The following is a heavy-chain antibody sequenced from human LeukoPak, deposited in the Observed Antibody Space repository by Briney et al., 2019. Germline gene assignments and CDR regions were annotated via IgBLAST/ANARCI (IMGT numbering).Heavy chain of an antibody. CDR2: ISSSSSYI. Sequence: GGSLRLSCAASGFTFSSYSMNWVRQAPGKGLEWVSSISSSSSYIYYADSVKGRFTISRDSAKNSLYLQMNSLRAEDTAVYYCASIYGGNSGDYWGQGTLVTVSS. D-gene: IGHD4-23*01. V-gene: IGHV3-21*01. CDR3: ASIYGGNSGDY. J-gene: IGHJ4*02. CDR1: GFTFSSYS.